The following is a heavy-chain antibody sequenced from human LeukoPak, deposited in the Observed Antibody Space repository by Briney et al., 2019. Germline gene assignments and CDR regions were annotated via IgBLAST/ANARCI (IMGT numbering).Heavy chain of an antibody. CDR1: GFTFSSYW. CDR2: INGDGSST. V-gene: IGHV3-74*01. Sequence: PGGSLRLSCAASGFTFSSYWMHWVRQAPGKGLVWVSRINGDGSSTNYADSVKGRFTISRDNAKNTLYLQMNSLRAEDTGVYYCARGDKVTQGYWGQGTLVTVSS. CDR3: ARGDKVTQGY. D-gene: IGHD2-21*02. J-gene: IGHJ4*02.